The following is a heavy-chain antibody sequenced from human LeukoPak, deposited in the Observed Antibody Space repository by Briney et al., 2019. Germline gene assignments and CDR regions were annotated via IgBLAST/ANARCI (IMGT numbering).Heavy chain of an antibody. CDR2: IYYSGST. D-gene: IGHD3-16*02. J-gene: IGHJ4*02. CDR3: ARGGSYRSFDF. Sequence: SETLSLTCTVSGGSISSYYWSWIRPPPGKGLEWIGYIYYSGSTNYNPSLKSRVTISVDTSKNQFYLKLSSVTAADTAVYYCARGGSYRSFDFWGQGTLVTVSS. V-gene: IGHV4-59*01. CDR1: GGSISSYY.